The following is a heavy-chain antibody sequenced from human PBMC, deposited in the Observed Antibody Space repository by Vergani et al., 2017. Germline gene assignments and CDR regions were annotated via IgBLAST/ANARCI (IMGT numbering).Heavy chain of an antibody. CDR2: NSIDRGNK. CDR3: VRVVWVDHGDVWCRLGP. D-gene: IGHD3-16*01. V-gene: IGHV3-30*03. Sequence: QVQLVGFGGNVVQSGTSLRLSCAASGFCSGSFGRHWVRQSPGKGLEWVAVNSIDRGNKYDAVLVKGRLIIYKDITVEMLSLQMNSLRPDDTAVYYCVRVVWVDHGDVWCRLGPWGQGTRVIVSS. CDR1: GFCSGSFG. J-gene: IGHJ5*02.